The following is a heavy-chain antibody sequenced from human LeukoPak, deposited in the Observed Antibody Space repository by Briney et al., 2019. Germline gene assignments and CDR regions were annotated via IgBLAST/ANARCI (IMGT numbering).Heavy chain of an antibody. CDR2: IYYSGST. CDR3: ARGRRDGYNPAGWFDP. D-gene: IGHD5-24*01. CDR1: GGSISSGGYY. Sequence: PSETLSLTCTVSGGSISSGGYYWSWIRQHPGKGLEWIGYIYYSGSTYYNPSLKSRVTISVDTSKNQFSLKLSSVTAADTAVYYCARGRRDGYNPAGWFDPWGQGTLVTVSS. V-gene: IGHV4-30-4*08. J-gene: IGHJ5*02.